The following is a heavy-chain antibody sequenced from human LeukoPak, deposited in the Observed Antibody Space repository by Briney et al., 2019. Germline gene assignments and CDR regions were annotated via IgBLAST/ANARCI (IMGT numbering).Heavy chain of an antibody. V-gene: IGHV4-61*05. J-gene: IGHJ5*02. CDR3: ARVNRREWFDP. Sequence: SETLSLTCTVSGGSISSSSYYWGWIRQPPGKGLEWIGYIYYSGSTNYNPSLKSRVTISVDTSKNQFSLKLSSVTAADTAVYYCARVNRREWFDPWGQGTLVTVSS. D-gene: IGHD1-14*01. CDR1: GGSISSSSYY. CDR2: IYYSGST.